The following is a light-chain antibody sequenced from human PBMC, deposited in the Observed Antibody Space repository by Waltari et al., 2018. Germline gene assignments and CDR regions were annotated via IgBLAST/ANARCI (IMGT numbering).Light chain of an antibody. V-gene: IGLV2-11*02. CDR2: EVN. Sequence: HSALTQPRSLSGAPGQSVTIPCTGTSSDVSGYHYVSWYQQHPGEGPKLLIDEVNKRPSGVPARFYGSTSGNTAFLTLYGLRTDTEADYYCFSYAGGPRIFGGGTKLTVL. CDR3: FSYAGGPRI. J-gene: IGLJ2*01. CDR1: SSDVSGYHY.